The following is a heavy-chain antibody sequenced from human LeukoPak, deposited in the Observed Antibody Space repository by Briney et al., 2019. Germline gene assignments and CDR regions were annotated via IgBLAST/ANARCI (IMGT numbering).Heavy chain of an antibody. CDR2: IVVGSGNT. J-gene: IGHJ3*02. Sequence: SVKVYCKASGFTFTSSAMQWVRQARGQRLEWIGWIVVGSGNTNYAQKFQERVTITRDMSTSTAYMELSSLRSEDTAVYYCAAVTAVAGMAFDIWGQGTMVTVSS. V-gene: IGHV1-58*02. CDR1: GFTFTSSA. CDR3: AAVTAVAGMAFDI. D-gene: IGHD6-19*01.